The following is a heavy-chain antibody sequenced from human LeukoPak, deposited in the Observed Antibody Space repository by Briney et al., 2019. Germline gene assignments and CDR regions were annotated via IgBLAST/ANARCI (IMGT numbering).Heavy chain of an antibody. V-gene: IGHV3-21*01. CDR1: GFTFSSYW. J-gene: IGHJ3*02. CDR3: GRDLGGGYGGGGAFDI. CDR2: ISSSSSYI. Sequence: GGSLRLSCAASGFTFSSYWMSWVRQAPGKGLEWVSSISSSSSYIYYADSVKGRFTISRVNAKNSLYLQMNSVRAEDKAVYYCGRDLGGGYGGGGAFDIWGQGTMVTVSS. D-gene: IGHD1-26*01.